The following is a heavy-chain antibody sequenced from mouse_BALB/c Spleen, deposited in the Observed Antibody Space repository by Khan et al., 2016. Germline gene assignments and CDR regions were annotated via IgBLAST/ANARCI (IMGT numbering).Heavy chain of an antibody. CDR2: IYPGDGDT. CDR3: ARNWDWYFDV. Sequence: QVQLQQSGAELARPGASVKLSCKASGYTFTSYWMQWVKQRPGQGLEWIGAIYPGDGDTRYTQKFKGKATLTADKSSSTAYMQLSSLASEDSADYYCARNWDWYFDVWGAGTTVTVSS. D-gene: IGHD4-1*01. J-gene: IGHJ1*01. V-gene: IGHV1-87*01. CDR1: GYTFTSYW.